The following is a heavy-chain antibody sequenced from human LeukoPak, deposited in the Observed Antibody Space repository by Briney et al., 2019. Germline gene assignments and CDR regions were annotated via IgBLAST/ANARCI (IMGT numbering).Heavy chain of an antibody. CDR3: ATGIAAAGTGEYFQH. CDR2: MNPNSGNT. CDR1: GYTFTSYV. V-gene: IGHV1-8*01. J-gene: IGHJ1*01. D-gene: IGHD6-13*01. Sequence: ASVKVSCKASGYTFTSYVINWVRQATGQGLEWMGWMNPNSGNTGYAQKFQGRVTMTRNTSISTAYMELSSLRSEDTAVYYCATGIAAAGTGEYFQHWGQGTLVTVSS.